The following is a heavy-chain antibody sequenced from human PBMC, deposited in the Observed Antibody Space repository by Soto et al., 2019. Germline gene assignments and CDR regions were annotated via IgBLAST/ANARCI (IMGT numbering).Heavy chain of an antibody. V-gene: IGHV1-3*01. Sequence: ASVKVSCKASGYTFTSYAIHWVRQAPGQRLEWMGWINAGNGNTKYSQKFQGRVTITRDTSASTAYMELSSLRYEDTAVYYCARDYGYCSSTSCLYYYYYYGMDVWGK. CDR1: GYTFTSYA. J-gene: IGHJ6*04. CDR2: INAGNGNT. CDR3: ARDYGYCSSTSCLYYYYYYGMDV. D-gene: IGHD2-2*03.